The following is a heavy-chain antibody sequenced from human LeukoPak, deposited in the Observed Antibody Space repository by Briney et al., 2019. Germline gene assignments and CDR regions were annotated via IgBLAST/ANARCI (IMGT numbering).Heavy chain of an antibody. D-gene: IGHD1-7*01. Sequence: ASVKVSCKVSGYTLTELSMHWMRQAPGKGLEWMGGFDPEDGETIYAQKFQGRVTMTEDTSTDTAYMELSSLRSEDTAVYYCATRGITGTTSLSYWGQGTLVTVSS. CDR3: ATRGITGTTSLSY. J-gene: IGHJ4*02. CDR1: GYTLTELS. CDR2: FDPEDGET. V-gene: IGHV1-24*01.